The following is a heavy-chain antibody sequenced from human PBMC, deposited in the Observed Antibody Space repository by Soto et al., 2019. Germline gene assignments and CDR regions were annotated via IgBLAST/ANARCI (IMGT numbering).Heavy chain of an antibody. CDR1: GGTFSSYA. J-gene: IGHJ2*01. CDR2: IIPIFGTA. D-gene: IGHD7-27*01. V-gene: IGHV1-69*12. CDR3: ARDLASNTGVGDWYFDL. Sequence: QVQLVQSGAEVKKPGSSVKVSCKASGGTFSSYAISWVRQAPGQGLEWMGGIIPIFGTANYAQKFQGRVTITADESTRTAYRELSSLRSEDTAVYYCARDLASNTGVGDWYFDLWGRGTLVTVSS.